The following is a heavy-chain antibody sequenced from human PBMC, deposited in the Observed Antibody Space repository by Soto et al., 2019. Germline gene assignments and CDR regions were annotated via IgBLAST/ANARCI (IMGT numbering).Heavy chain of an antibody. V-gene: IGHV3-21*01. D-gene: IGHD2-2*01. CDR1: GFTFSSYS. CDR3: ARDRSSSPSCYYWLDT. J-gene: IGHJ5*02. Sequence: PGGSRSLSCAASGFTFSSYSMNWVRQAPGKGLEWFSSISSSSGYIYYADSVKGRFTISRDKAKNSLYLQMNRLRAEDTAVYYCARDRSSSPSCYYWLDTWGQGTMVPVYS. CDR2: ISSSSGYI.